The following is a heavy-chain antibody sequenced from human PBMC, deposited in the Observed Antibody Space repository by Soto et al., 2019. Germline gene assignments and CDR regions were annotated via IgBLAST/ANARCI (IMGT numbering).Heavy chain of an antibody. CDR2: IYPGDSDT. D-gene: IGHD6-19*01. CDR3: ARHISGWYPNQLYYYYYGMDV. CDR1: GYSFTSYW. J-gene: IGHJ6*02. V-gene: IGHV5-51*01. Sequence: PGESLKISCKGSGYSFTSYWIGWVRQMPGKGLEWMGIIYPGDSDTRYSPSFQGQVTISADKSISTAYLQWSSLKASDTAMYYCARHISGWYPNQLYYYYYGMDVWGQGTTVTVSS.